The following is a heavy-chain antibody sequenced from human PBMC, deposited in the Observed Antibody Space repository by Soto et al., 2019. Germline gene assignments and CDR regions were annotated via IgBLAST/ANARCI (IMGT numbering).Heavy chain of an antibody. CDR3: STSGYGGFDY. V-gene: IGHV3-15*07. Sequence: GGSLRLSCAASGFDFTTTWMNWVRLAPGKGLEWVARIKSKNDGGTLDYASPVKGRFTISRDDSKKTSYLQMNSLKTEDTAIYYCSTSGYGGFDYWGQGVLVTVS. CDR1: GFDFTTTW. D-gene: IGHD5-12*01. CDR2: IKSKNDGGTL. J-gene: IGHJ4*02.